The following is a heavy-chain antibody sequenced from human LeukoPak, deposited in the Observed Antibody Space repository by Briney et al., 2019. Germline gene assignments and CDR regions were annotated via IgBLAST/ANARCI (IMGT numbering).Heavy chain of an antibody. CDR2: IRYDGSNK. CDR3: AKDRWGAVASFDY. V-gene: IGHV3-30*02. Sequence: GGSLRLSCAASGFTFSSYGMHWVRQAPGKGLEWVAFIRYDGSNKHYADSVKGRFTISRDNSKNMLYLQMNSLGTEDTAVYYCAKDRWGAVASFDYWGQGTLVTVSS. D-gene: IGHD6-19*01. J-gene: IGHJ4*02. CDR1: GFTFSSYG.